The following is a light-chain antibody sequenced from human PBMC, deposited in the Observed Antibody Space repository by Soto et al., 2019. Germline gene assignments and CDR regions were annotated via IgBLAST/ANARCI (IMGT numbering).Light chain of an antibody. Sequence: QAVVTQEPSLTVSPGGTVTLTCALTTGAVTSDYYPNWFQRKPGQAHRIMIYKTTNKHSWTPARFSGSLLGGKAALTLSGVQPEDDADYYCALLYRGSWVFGAGTQLTVL. CDR1: TGAVTSDYY. CDR3: ALLYRGSWV. CDR2: KTT. J-gene: IGLJ3*02. V-gene: IGLV7-43*01.